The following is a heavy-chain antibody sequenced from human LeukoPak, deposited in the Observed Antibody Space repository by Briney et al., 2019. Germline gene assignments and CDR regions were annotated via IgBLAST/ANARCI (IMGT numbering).Heavy chain of an antibody. V-gene: IGHV3-66*02. Sequence: PGGSLRLSCAASGFIVSTNYMSWVRQAPGKGLEGVSLIYDGGRTYYADSVKGRFTISRDNSKNTLYLQMNSLRAEDTAVYYCARGAGYPFYMDVWGKGTTVTVSS. CDR1: GFIVSTNY. CDR3: ARGAGYPFYMDV. CDR2: IYDGGRT. D-gene: IGHD5-18*01. J-gene: IGHJ6*03.